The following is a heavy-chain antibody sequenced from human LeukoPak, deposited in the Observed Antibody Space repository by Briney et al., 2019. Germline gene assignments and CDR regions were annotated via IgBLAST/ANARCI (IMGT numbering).Heavy chain of an antibody. CDR1: GYSFTAFY. J-gene: IGHJ4*02. V-gene: IGHV1-2*02. CDR2: IHPRSGET. Sequence: ASVKDSCKASGYSFTAFYIHWVRQAPGQGLEWMGWIHPRSGETNYAYKFRGRVTMTRDTSISTTYMDLGSLGSDDTAVYYCARDGEYGTGSYYRGCFDYWGKGTLVTVSS. D-gene: IGHD3-10*01. CDR3: ARDGEYGTGSYYRGCFDY.